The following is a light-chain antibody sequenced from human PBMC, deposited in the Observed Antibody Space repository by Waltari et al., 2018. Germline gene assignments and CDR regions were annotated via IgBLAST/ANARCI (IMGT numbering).Light chain of an antibody. CDR2: AGS. V-gene: IGKV1-39*01. CDR3: QQSYSTPLYT. J-gene: IGKJ2*01. Sequence: DIQMTQSPSSLSASVGDRVTITCRASHSIMNNLNWYQQRPEKAPKLLIYAGSNLQRGVPSTFSGSGSGTDFTLTISNLQPEDFATYYCQQSYSTPLYTFGQGTKLEIK. CDR1: HSIMNN.